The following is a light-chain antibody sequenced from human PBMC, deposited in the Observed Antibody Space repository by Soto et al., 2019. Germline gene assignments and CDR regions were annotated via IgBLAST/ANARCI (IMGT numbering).Light chain of an antibody. J-gene: IGLJ2*01. CDR3: CSYAGSNTLI. CDR1: SSDVGIFNY. CDR2: EVN. Sequence: QSVLTQPPSASGSPEQSVTISCTGTSSDVGIFNYVSWYQQHPDQAPKLLIFEVNKRPSGVPDRFSASKSGNTASLTVSGLQAEDEADYYCCSYAGSNTLIFGGGTKLTVL. V-gene: IGLV2-8*01.